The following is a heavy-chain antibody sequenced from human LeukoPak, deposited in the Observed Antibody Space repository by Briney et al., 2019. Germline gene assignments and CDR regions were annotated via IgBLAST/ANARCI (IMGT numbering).Heavy chain of an antibody. CDR3: AKNYYDSSAFDY. V-gene: IGHV3-30*18. CDR2: ISYDGSNK. CDR1: GFTFNNYG. Sequence: GRSLRLSCAASGFTFNNYGMQWVRQAPGKGLEWVAVISYDGSNKYFPDSLKGRFTISRDNSKNTLFLQMNSLRAEDTAVYYCAKNYYDSSAFDYWGQGTLVTVSS. J-gene: IGHJ4*02. D-gene: IGHD3-22*01.